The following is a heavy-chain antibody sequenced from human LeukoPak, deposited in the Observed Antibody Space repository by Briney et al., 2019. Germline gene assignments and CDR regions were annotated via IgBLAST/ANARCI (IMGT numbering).Heavy chain of an antibody. Sequence: PSETLSLTCTVSGGSISSYYWSWIRQPPGKGLEWIGYIYYSGSTNYNPSLKSRVTISVDTSKNQFSLKLSSLTAAGTAVYYCARGTYGSSWQLEHFDYWGQGTLVTVSS. V-gene: IGHV4-59*01. CDR1: GGSISSYY. CDR2: IYYSGST. D-gene: IGHD6-13*01. J-gene: IGHJ4*02. CDR3: ARGTYGSSWQLEHFDY.